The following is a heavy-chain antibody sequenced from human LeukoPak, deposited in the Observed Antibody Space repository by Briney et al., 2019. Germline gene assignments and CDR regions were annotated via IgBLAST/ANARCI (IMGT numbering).Heavy chain of an antibody. CDR2: MYNSETI. D-gene: IGHD6-6*01. CDR3: VRGGGASSILSAFDI. CDR1: GGSINSYY. Sequence: SETLSLTCTVSGGSINSYYWSWIRQPPGKGLEWIGYMYNSETINYNPSLTSRVTMSLDTSKNQVSLKLTSVTAADTAVYYCVRGGGASSILSAFDIWGQGTMVAVSS. J-gene: IGHJ3*02. V-gene: IGHV4-59*01.